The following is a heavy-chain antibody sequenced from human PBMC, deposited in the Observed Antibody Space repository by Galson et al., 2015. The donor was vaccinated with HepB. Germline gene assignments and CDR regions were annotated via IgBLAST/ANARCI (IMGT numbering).Heavy chain of an antibody. CDR2: IHYSGST. V-gene: IGHV4-59*01. D-gene: IGHD4-17*01. Sequence: ETLSLTCTVSGGSISTYYWTWIRQPPGKGLEWIGYIHYSGSTNYNPSLKSRVTISVDTSKKQFSLKLSSVTAADTAVFYCARGFGDYGHYYYYYMDVWGKGTTVTVSS. J-gene: IGHJ6*03. CDR1: GGSISTYY. CDR3: ARGFGDYGHYYYYYMDV.